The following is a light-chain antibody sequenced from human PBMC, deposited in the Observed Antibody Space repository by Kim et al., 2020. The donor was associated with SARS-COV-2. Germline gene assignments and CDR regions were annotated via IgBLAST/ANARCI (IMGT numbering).Light chain of an antibody. CDR1: QNVNYN. CDR3: QQYSNWPRT. CDR2: GAS. Sequence: EIVMTQSPATLSVSPGERATLSRRASQNVNYNLAWYQQKLGQPPRLLIYGASTRATAIPARFSGSGSETEFTLTITSLQSEDFAVYYCQQYSNWPRTFGQGTKLEI. V-gene: IGKV3-15*01. J-gene: IGKJ2*01.